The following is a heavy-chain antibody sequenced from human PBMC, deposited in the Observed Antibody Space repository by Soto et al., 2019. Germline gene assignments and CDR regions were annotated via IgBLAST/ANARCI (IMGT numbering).Heavy chain of an antibody. CDR1: GFDFKTYG. CDR2: IGFDGTNI. D-gene: IGHD1-20*01. J-gene: IGHJ4*02. Sequence: QGQLVESGGGVVQPGRSLRLSCVASGFDFKTYGMHWVRQAPGKCLEWVAVIGFDGTNIHYSDSVRGRFSISRDNSENTVSLQMNSLRVEDTALYYCVRTACVINNCSYRGVRWGQGTLVTV. CDR3: VRTACVINNCSYRGVR. V-gene: IGHV3-33*01.